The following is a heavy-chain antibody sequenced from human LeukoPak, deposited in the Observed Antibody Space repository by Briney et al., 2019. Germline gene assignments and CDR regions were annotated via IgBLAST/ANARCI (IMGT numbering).Heavy chain of an antibody. Sequence: GSLRLSCAASGFTLNNAWMSWVRQAPGKGLEWIGEIYHSGSTNYNPSLKSRVTISVDKSKNQFSLKLSSVTAADTAVYYCASLITLGSSWYLDYWGQGTLVTVSS. J-gene: IGHJ4*02. CDR2: IYHSGST. CDR1: GFTLNNAW. CDR3: ASLITLGSSWYLDY. V-gene: IGHV4-4*02. D-gene: IGHD6-13*01.